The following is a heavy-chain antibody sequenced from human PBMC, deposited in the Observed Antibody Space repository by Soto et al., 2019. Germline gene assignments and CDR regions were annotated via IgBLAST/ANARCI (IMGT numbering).Heavy chain of an antibody. CDR3: AAGTYYDFWSGYPKDFDY. CDR2: IAVGSGKT. CDR1: VFTFTSSA. D-gene: IGHD3-3*01. J-gene: IGHJ4*01. Sequence: AAVNVSCKASVFTFTSSAVQWVRQARGQRLELIGWIAVGSGKTKXSQKFQERVXITRDISTRTSXMELSXLRAEDTAVYYCAAGTYYDFWSGYPKDFDYXG. V-gene: IGHV1-58*01.